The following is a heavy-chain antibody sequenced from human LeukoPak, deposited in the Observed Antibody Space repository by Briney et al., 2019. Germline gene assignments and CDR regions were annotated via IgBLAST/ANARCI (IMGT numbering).Heavy chain of an antibody. D-gene: IGHD4-17*01. CDR1: GFTDGASY. CDR2: IYSGGTT. V-gene: IGHV3-66*04. Sequence: GGSLRLSCVASGFTDGASYMSWVRQAPGKGLEWVTAIYSGGTTYYADSVKGRFTISRDNSQNAVYLQMDSLRVEDTAVYFCARQSSATTTFGSWGQGTLVTVSS. CDR3: ARQSSATTTFGS. J-gene: IGHJ4*02.